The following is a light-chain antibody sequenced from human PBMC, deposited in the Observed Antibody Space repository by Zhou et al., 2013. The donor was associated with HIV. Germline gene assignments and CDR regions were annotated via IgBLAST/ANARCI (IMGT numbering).Light chain of an antibody. J-gene: IGKJ1*01. V-gene: IGKV1-27*01. Sequence: DIQMTQSPSTLSASVGDRVTITCRASQTINNWLAWYQQRPGTVPRLLIYGANTLQSGVPSRFRGSGSGTHFTLTISSLQPDDVATYYCQKYGSAPRTFGQGTRVDFK. CDR2: GAN. CDR3: QKYGSAPRT. CDR1: QTINNW.